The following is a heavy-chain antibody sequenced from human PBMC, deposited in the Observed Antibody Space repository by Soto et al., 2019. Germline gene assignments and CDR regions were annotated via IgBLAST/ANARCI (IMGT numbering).Heavy chain of an antibody. CDR2: ISYDGSNK. D-gene: IGHD3-10*01. J-gene: IGHJ4*02. CDR3: AKDRGFGELGFDY. CDR1: GFTFSSYG. Sequence: QVQLVESGGGVVQPGRSLRLSCAASGFTFSSYGMHWVRQAPGKGLEWVAVISYDGSNKYYADSVKGRFTISRDNSKNTLYLKMNSLRAEDTAVYYCAKDRGFGELGFDYWGQGTLVTVSS. V-gene: IGHV3-30*18.